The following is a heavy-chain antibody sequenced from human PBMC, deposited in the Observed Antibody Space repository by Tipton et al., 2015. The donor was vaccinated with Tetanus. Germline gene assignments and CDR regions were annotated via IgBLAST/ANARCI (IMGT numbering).Heavy chain of an antibody. CDR1: GGSFSGYY. J-gene: IGHJ6*02. V-gene: IGHV4-34*01. D-gene: IGHD3-16*01. CDR3: ARGAPLVLPPRGYYYYYYGMDV. Sequence: TLSLTCAVYGGSFSGYYWSWIRQPPGKGLEWIGEINHSGSTNYNPSLKSRVTISVDTSKNQFSLKLSSVTAADTAVYYCARGAPLVLPPRGYYYYYYGMDVWGQGTTVTVSS. CDR2: INHSGST.